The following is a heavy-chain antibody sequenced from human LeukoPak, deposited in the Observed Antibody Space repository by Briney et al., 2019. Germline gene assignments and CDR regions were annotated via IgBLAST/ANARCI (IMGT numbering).Heavy chain of an antibody. CDR2: IRYDGSNE. CDR1: GFTFSSYS. J-gene: IGHJ4*02. Sequence: GGSLRLSCAASGFTFSSYSMHWVRQAPGKGLEWVAFIRYDGSNEYYADSVKGRFTISRDNSKNTLYLQMNSLRAEDTAVYYCAKDSRRYCSSTTCYDMDYWGQGTLVTVSS. V-gene: IGHV3-30*02. D-gene: IGHD2-2*01. CDR3: AKDSRRYCSSTTCYDMDY.